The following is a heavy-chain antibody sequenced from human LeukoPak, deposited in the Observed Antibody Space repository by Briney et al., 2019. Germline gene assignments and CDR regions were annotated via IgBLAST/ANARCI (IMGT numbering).Heavy chain of an antibody. CDR1: GYTFTSYG. J-gene: IGHJ4*02. Sequence: ASVKVSCKASGYTFTSYGISWVRQAPGQGLEWMGWISAYNGNTNYAQKLQGRVTMTTDTSTSTAYMELRSLRSDDTAVYYCARDYCSCGSCYFDYWGQGTLVTVSS. D-gene: IGHD2-15*01. CDR2: ISAYNGNT. CDR3: ARDYCSCGSCYFDY. V-gene: IGHV1-18*01.